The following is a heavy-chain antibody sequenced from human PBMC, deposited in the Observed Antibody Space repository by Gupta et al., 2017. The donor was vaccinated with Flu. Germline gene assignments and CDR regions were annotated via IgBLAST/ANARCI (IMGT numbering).Heavy chain of an antibody. CDR2: IKSKTDGGTT. J-gene: IGHJ6*03. Sequence: VGRIKSKTDGGTTDYAAPVKGRFTISRDDSKNTLYLQMNSLKTEDTAVYYCTTKDCSSTSCYPHICDYYMDVWGKGTTVTVSS. V-gene: IGHV3-15*01. CDR3: TTKDCSSTSCYPHICDYYMDV. D-gene: IGHD2-2*01.